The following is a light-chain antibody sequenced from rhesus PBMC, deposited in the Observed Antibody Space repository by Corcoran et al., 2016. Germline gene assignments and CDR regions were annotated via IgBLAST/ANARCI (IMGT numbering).Light chain of an antibody. CDR2: YAS. J-gene: IGKJ3*01. CDR1: QGISSW. CDR3: QQYDNLPFT. Sequence: DIQMTQSPSSLSASVGDKVTITCYASQGISSWLAWYQQKPGKAPTPLFYYASSLQSGVPPRFSGSGSGTDYTLTISRLQPEDFATYSCQQYDNLPFTFGPGTKLDIK. V-gene: IGKV1-19*01.